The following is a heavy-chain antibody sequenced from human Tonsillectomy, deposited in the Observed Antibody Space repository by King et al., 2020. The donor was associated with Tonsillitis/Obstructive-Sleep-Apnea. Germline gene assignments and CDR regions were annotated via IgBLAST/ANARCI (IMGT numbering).Heavy chain of an antibody. V-gene: IGHV3-53*01. J-gene: IGHJ6*03. CDR2: IYSGGST. D-gene: IGHD3-3*01. Sequence: QLVQSGGGLIQPGGSLRLSCAASGFTVSSNYMSWVRQAPGKGLEWVSVIYSGGSTYYADSVTGRFTISRDNSKNRLYLQMNSLRAEDTAVYYCARVEGDFWSGYYTKYYYMDVWGKGTTVTVSS. CDR3: ARVEGDFWSGYYTKYYYMDV. CDR1: GFTVSSNY.